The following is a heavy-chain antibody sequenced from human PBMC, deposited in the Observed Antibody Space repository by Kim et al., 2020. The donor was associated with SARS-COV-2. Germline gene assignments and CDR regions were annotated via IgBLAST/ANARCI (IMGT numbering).Heavy chain of an antibody. Sequence: ASVKVSCKASGYTFTSYGISWVRQAPGQGLEWMGWISAYNGNTNYAQKLQGRVTMTTDTSTSTAYMELRSLRSDDTAVYYCARDLYRGRITIFGVAHRDYGMDVWGQGTTVTVSS. CDR1: GYTFTSYG. D-gene: IGHD3-3*01. CDR2: ISAYNGNT. CDR3: ARDLYRGRITIFGVAHRDYGMDV. V-gene: IGHV1-18*01. J-gene: IGHJ6*02.